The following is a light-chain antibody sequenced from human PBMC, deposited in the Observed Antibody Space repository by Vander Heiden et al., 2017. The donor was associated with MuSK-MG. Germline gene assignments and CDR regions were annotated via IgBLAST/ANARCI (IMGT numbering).Light chain of an antibody. CDR1: QSISSY. Sequence: DIQMTQSPSSLSASVGDRVTITCRASQSISSYLNWYQQKPGKAPRLLIYAASSLQSGVPSRFSGSGSGTDFTLTISRLQPEDFATFYCQQSVSTPLTFGGGTKVEIK. V-gene: IGKV1-39*01. CDR2: AAS. CDR3: QQSVSTPLT. J-gene: IGKJ4*01.